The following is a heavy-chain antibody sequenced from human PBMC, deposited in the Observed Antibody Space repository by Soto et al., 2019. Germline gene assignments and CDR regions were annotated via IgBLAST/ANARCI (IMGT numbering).Heavy chain of an antibody. Sequence: PSETLSLTCTVSGGSISSSSYYWGWIRQPPGKGLEWIGSIYYSGSTYYNPSLKSRVTISVDTSKNQFSLKLSSVTAADTAVYYCARSPPAQHSSGYQFDYWGQGTLVTVSS. D-gene: IGHD3-22*01. CDR3: ARSPPAQHSSGYQFDY. CDR2: IYYSGST. CDR1: GGSISSSSYY. V-gene: IGHV4-39*01. J-gene: IGHJ4*02.